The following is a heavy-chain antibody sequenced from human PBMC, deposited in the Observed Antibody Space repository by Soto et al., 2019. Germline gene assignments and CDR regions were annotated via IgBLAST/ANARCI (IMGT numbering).Heavy chain of an antibody. CDR1: GFTFSSYV. J-gene: IGHJ4*02. D-gene: IGHD6-19*01. Sequence: EVQLLESGGGLVQPGGSLRLSCAASGFTFSSYVMSWVRQAPGKGLEWVSAISGSGGSTYYADSVKGRFTISRDNSKNTLYLQMNSLRAEDTAVYYCAKVRSYSSGWSDYWGQGTLVTVSS. CDR2: ISGSGGST. V-gene: IGHV3-23*01. CDR3: AKVRSYSSGWSDY.